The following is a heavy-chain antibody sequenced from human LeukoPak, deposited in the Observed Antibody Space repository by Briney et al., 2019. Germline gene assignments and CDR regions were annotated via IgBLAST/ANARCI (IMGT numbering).Heavy chain of an antibody. CDR3: ARGQVNGMDV. Sequence: SETLSLTCTVSGGSISSGGYYWSWIRQHPGKGLEWIGYIYYSGSTYYNPSLKSRVTISVDTSKNQFSLKLSSVTAADTAVYYCARGQVNGMDVWGQGTTVTVSS. CDR2: IYYSGST. CDR1: GGSISSGGYY. V-gene: IGHV4-31*03. J-gene: IGHJ6*02. D-gene: IGHD3-22*01.